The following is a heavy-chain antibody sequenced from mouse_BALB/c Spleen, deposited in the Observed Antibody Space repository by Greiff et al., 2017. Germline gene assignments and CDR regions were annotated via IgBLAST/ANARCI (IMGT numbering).Heavy chain of an antibody. CDR3: ARSSYYGSSPFWFAY. CDR1: GYIFTSYW. J-gene: IGHJ3*01. D-gene: IGHD1-1*01. CDR2: IYPGTGST. Sequence: VQLQQSGAELVRPGASVKLSCKTSGYIFTSYWIHWVKQRSGQGLEWIARIYPGTGSTYYNEKFKGKATLTADKSSSTAYMQLSSLKSEDSAVYFCARSSYYGSSPFWFAYWGQGTLVTVSA. V-gene: IGHV1S132*01.